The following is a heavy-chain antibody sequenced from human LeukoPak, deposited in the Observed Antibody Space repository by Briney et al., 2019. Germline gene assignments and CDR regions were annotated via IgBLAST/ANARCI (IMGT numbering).Heavy chain of an antibody. CDR3: ARDSLGYCSSTSCYVGGY. D-gene: IGHD2-2*01. V-gene: IGHV3-30-3*01. J-gene: IGHJ4*02. CDR1: GFTFSSYA. CDR2: ISYDGSNK. Sequence: GGSLRLSCAASGFTFSSYAMSWVRQAPGKGLEWVAVISYDGSNKYYADSVKGRFTISRDNSKNTLYLQMNSLRAGDTAVYYCARDSLGYCSSTSCYVGGYWGQGTLVTVSS.